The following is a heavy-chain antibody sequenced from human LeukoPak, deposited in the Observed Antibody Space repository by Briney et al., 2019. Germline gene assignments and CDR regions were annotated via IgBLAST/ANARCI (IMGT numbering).Heavy chain of an antibody. J-gene: IGHJ4*02. Sequence: SVKVSCKASGGTFSSYAISWVRQAPGQGLEWMGRIIPIFGTANYAQKFQGRVTITTDESTSTAYMELSSLRSDDTAVYYCARIGESRYYFDYWGQGTLVTVSS. CDR3: ARIGESRYYFDY. CDR2: IIPIFGTA. D-gene: IGHD3-10*01. V-gene: IGHV1-69*05. CDR1: GGTFSSYA.